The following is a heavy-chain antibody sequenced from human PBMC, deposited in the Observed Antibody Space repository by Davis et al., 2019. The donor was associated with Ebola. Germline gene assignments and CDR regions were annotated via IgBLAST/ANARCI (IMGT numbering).Heavy chain of an antibody. Sequence: SVKVSCKASGGTFSSYAISWVRQAPGQGLEWMGRIIPILGIANYAQKFQGRVTITADKSTITAYMELSSLRSEDTAVYYCARDLGIAVAGTGDYWGQGTLVTVSS. CDR3: ARDLGIAVAGTGDY. J-gene: IGHJ4*02. V-gene: IGHV1-69*04. D-gene: IGHD6-19*01. CDR2: IIPILGIA. CDR1: GGTFSSYA.